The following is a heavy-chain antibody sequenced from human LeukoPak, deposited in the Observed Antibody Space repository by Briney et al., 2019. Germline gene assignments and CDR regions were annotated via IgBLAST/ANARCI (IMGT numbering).Heavy chain of an antibody. Sequence: SQTLSLTCAVSGGSISSGGYSCSWIRQPPGKGLEWHGYIYHSGRPSSNPSLKSRVTSSEARSKNRCTWKLTSVTPTDTAVYYCARDTYYYHSSGYPQKDWYFDLWGRGTLVTVSS. D-gene: IGHD3-22*01. J-gene: IGHJ2*01. CDR3: ARDTYYYHSSGYPQKDWYFDL. CDR2: IYHSGRP. CDR1: GGSISSGGYS. V-gene: IGHV4-30-2*01.